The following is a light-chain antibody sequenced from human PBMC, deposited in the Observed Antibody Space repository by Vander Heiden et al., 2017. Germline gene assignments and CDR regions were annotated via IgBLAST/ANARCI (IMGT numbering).Light chain of an antibody. V-gene: IGKV3-15*01. CDR2: GAS. CDR1: QSVSSN. CDR3: QQYKNWPPFT. Sequence: EIVMTQSPATLSVSPGERATLSCRASQSVSSNLAWYQQKPGQAPRLLIYGASTRATGIPARFSGSGYGKEFTLTISSRQSEDFAVYYCQQYKNWPPFTFGQGTKMXIK. J-gene: IGKJ2*01.